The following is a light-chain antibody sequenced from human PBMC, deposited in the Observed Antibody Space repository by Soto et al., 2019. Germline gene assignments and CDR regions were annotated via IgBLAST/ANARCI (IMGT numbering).Light chain of an antibody. J-gene: IGKJ5*01. V-gene: IGKV3-15*01. CDR1: QSVDSN. CDR2: GAS. Sequence: IVMTQSPATLSVSPGERVTLSCRVSQSVDSNFAWYQQRPGQAPRLLIYGASSMATDVPARFSASVSGTDFTLTISSLQSEDFVVYYCQQYNTWPITFGQGTRLEIK. CDR3: QQYNTWPIT.